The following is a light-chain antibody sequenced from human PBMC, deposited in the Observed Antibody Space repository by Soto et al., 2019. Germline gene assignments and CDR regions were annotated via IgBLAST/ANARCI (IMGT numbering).Light chain of an antibody. Sequence: EIVLTQSPGTLSLSPGERATLSCRASQSISSSYLAWYQQKPGQAPRLLVYGASSRATGIPDRFSGSGSGTDFTLNISRLEPEDFAVYYCQQYGSSRFTFGPGTKVAIK. CDR2: GAS. J-gene: IGKJ3*01. CDR3: QQYGSSRFT. CDR1: QSISSSY. V-gene: IGKV3-20*01.